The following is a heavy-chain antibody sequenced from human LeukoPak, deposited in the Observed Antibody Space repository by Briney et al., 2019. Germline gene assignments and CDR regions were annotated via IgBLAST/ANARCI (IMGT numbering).Heavy chain of an antibody. CDR2: IYYSGST. Sequence: SETLSLTCAVSGDSVSSSNYYWSWIRQPPGKGLEWIGYIYYSGSTNYNPSLKSRVTISVDTSKNQFSLKLGSVTAADTAVYYCARSRGDSRSSPDYYFDYWGQGTLVTVSS. CDR1: GDSVSSSNYY. D-gene: IGHD6-13*01. CDR3: ARSRGDSRSSPDYYFDY. J-gene: IGHJ4*02. V-gene: IGHV4-61*01.